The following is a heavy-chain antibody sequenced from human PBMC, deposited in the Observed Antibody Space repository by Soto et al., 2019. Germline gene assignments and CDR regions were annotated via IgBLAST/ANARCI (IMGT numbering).Heavy chain of an antibody. CDR1: GGSISSGDYY. V-gene: IGHV4-30-4*01. D-gene: IGHD6-13*01. CDR3: ARNIAAAGTLRFDP. J-gene: IGHJ5*02. CDR2: IYYTGST. Sequence: PSETLSLTCTVSGGSISSGDYYWSWIRQHPGKGLEWIGYIYYTGSTYYNPSLKSRVTMSVDTSKNQFSLKLSSVTAADTAVYYCARNIAAAGTLRFDPWGQGTLVTVS.